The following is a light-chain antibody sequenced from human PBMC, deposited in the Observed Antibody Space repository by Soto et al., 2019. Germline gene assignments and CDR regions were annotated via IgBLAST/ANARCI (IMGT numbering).Light chain of an antibody. Sequence: DIMMTQSPDSLTVSLGERAAISCKSSQTLLYRGNNKSYLAWYQQKPGQPPKLLIYWASTREVGVPDRFSGSGSGADFTLIISSVQAEDVAVYYCQQYYSPPLTFGGGTKVDIK. CDR1: QTLLYRGNNKSY. CDR3: QQYYSPPLT. CDR2: WAS. V-gene: IGKV4-1*01. J-gene: IGKJ4*01.